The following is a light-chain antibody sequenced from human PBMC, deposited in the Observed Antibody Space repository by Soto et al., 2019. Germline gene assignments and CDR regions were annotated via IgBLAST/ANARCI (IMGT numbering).Light chain of an antibody. CDR3: QTWGTGDV. Sequence: QPVLTQSPSASASLGASVKLTCTLSSGHSSYAIAWHQQQPEKGPRYLMKLNSDGSHSKGDGIPDRCSGSSSGAERYLTISSLQSEDEADYYCQTWGTGDVFGTGTKVTVL. J-gene: IGLJ1*01. CDR1: SGHSSYA. CDR2: LNSDGSH. V-gene: IGLV4-69*01.